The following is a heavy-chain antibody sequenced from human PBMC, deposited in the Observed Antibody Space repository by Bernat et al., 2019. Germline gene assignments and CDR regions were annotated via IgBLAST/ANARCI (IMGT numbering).Heavy chain of an antibody. CDR3: AKDESGMVATY. D-gene: IGHD5-12*01. Sequence: QVQLVESGGGVVQPGGSLRLSCAASGFTFTSYGMHWIRQAPGKGLEWVAFVRYDGSNKYYADSVKGRFTISKDNSKNTLCLQMNSLRAEDTAVYYCAKDESGMVATYWGQGTLVTVSS. CDR2: VRYDGSNK. J-gene: IGHJ4*02. V-gene: IGHV3-30*02. CDR1: GFTFTSYG.